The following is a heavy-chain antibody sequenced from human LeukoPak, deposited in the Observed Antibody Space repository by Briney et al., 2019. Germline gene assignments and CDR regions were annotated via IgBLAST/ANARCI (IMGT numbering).Heavy chain of an antibody. D-gene: IGHD5-24*01. CDR2: IIPIFGTA. J-gene: IGHJ4*02. V-gene: IGHV1-69*13. CDR3: ARGRDGYNWADY. CDR1: GGTFSSYA. Sequence: GASVKVYCKASGGTFSSYAISWVRQAPGQGLEWMGGIIPIFGTANYAQKFQGRVTITADESTSTAYMELSSLRSEDTAVYYCARGRDGYNWADYGGQGTLVTVSS.